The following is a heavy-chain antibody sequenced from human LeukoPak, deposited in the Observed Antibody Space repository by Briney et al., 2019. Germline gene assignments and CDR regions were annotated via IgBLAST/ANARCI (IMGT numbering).Heavy chain of an antibody. Sequence: GGSLGLSCVASGFTFSDYWMHWVRQAPGKGLVWVSRINGDGSGTSYADSVKGRFTISRDNTKNTVYLQMNSLRAEDTAVYYCTRDFYGIDYWGQGTLVTVSS. D-gene: IGHD2/OR15-2a*01. V-gene: IGHV3-74*01. CDR1: GFTFSDYW. CDR2: INGDGSGT. J-gene: IGHJ4*02. CDR3: TRDFYGIDY.